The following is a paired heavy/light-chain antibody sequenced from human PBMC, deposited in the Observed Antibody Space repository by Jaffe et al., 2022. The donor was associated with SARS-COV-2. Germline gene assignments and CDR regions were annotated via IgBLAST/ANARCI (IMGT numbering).Light chain of an antibody. CDR3: QQYDNLPC. Sequence: DIQMTQSPSSLSASVGDRVTITCQASQDISNYLNWYQQKPGKAPKLLIYDASNLETGVPSRFSGSGSGTDFTFTISSLQPEDIATYYCQQYDNLPCFGGGTKVEIK. V-gene: IGKV1-33*01. CDR2: DAS. CDR1: QDISNY. J-gene: IGKJ4*01.
Heavy chain of an antibody. Sequence: EVQLLESGGGLVQPGGSLRLSCAASGFTFSSYAMSWVRQAPGKGLEWVSAISGSGGSTYYADSVKGRFTISRDNSKNTLYLQMNSLRAEDTAVYYCAKDRAKYYYGSGSYLSPFDYWGQGTLVTVSS. CDR1: GFTFSSYA. CDR2: ISGSGGST. D-gene: IGHD3-10*01. V-gene: IGHV3-23*01. CDR3: AKDRAKYYYGSGSYLSPFDY. J-gene: IGHJ4*02.